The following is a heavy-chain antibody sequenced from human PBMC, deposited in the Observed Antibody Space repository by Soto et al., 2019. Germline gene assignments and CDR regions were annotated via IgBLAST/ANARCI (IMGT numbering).Heavy chain of an antibody. CDR3: ARHEGSYVHDD. Sequence: EVQLVQSGAEVKKPGASLRISCKGSGYSFTSYWLSWVRQMPGKGLEWMGRIDPSDSYTNDSPPFQGHVTISADKSISTADLQWSSLKASDTAMYYCARHEGSYVHDDWGQGTLVTVAS. D-gene: IGHD3-16*01. CDR1: GYSFTSYW. CDR2: IDPSDSYT. V-gene: IGHV5-10-1*01. J-gene: IGHJ4*02.